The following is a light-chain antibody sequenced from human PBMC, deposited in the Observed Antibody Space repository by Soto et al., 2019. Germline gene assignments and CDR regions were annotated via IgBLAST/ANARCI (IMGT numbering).Light chain of an antibody. Sequence: DIQLTQSPSFLSASVGDRVTITCRASQGICSNLAWYQQKPGRAPKLLIYAASTLESGVPSRFSGSGSGTEFTLTISSLQPEDFATYYCQDPNSYPWTFGQGTKVEIK. CDR2: AAS. CDR1: QGICSN. CDR3: QDPNSYPWT. V-gene: IGKV1-9*01. J-gene: IGKJ1*01.